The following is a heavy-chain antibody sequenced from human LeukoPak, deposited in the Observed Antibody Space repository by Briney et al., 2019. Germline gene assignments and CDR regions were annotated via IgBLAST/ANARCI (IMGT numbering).Heavy chain of an antibody. Sequence: SETLSLTCAVYGGSFSGYYWSWIRQPPGKGLEWIGEINHSGSTNYNPSLKSRVTISVDTSKNQFSLKLSSVTAADTAVYYCARGLRYYYYMDVWGKGTTVTVSS. CDR3: ARGLRYYYYMDV. CDR1: GGSFSGYY. J-gene: IGHJ6*03. CDR2: INHSGST. V-gene: IGHV4-34*01.